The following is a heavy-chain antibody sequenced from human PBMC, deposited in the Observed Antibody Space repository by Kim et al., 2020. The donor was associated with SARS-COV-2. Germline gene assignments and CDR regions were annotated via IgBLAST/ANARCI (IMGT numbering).Heavy chain of an antibody. V-gene: IGHV3-7*03. CDR2: IKPDGSEK. CDR1: GFTFSSYW. Sequence: LSLTCAASGFTFSSYWMSWVRQAPGKGLEWVANIKPDGSEKYYVDSVAGRFTISRDNAKNSLYLQMNSLRAEDTAVYYCARDLSHFDYWGQGTLVTV. J-gene: IGHJ4*02. CDR3: ARDLSHFDY.